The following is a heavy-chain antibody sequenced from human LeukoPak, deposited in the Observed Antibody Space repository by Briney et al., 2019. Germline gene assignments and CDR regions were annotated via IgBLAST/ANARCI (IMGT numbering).Heavy chain of an antibody. Sequence: GGSLRLSCAASGFTFDGYGMSWVRQPPGKGLEWVSSIFPSGGEIHYADSVRGRFTISRDNAKNSLYLQMNSLRAEDTAVYYCARDLWHIARYGHYMDVWGKGTTVTISS. D-gene: IGHD2-21*01. V-gene: IGHV3-21*01. J-gene: IGHJ6*03. CDR1: GFTFDGYG. CDR2: IFPSGGEI. CDR3: ARDLWHIARYGHYMDV.